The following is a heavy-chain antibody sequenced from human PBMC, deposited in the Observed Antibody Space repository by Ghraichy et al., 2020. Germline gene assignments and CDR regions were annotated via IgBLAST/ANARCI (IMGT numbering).Heavy chain of an antibody. CDR2: INQDGGET. D-gene: IGHD4-17*01. CDR1: GFTFSSYW. J-gene: IGHJ4*02. CDR3: ARNDRDYGDYGNDY. Sequence: GGSLRLSCAASGFTFSSYWMAWIRQAPGKGLEWLANINQDGGETYYVDTVKGRFTISRDNAKKSLYLQMNSLRAEDTAVYYCARNDRDYGDYGNDYWGKGTLVTGSS. V-gene: IGHV3-7*01.